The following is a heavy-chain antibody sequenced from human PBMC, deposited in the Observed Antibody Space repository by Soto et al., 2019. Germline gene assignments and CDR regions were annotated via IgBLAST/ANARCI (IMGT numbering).Heavy chain of an antibody. V-gene: IGHV3-30*18. CDR1: GFTFSSYG. Sequence: GGSLRLSCAASGFTFSSYGMHWVRQAPGKGLEWVAVISYDGSSKYYADSVKGRFTISRDNSKNTLYLQMNSLRAEDTAVYYCAKNVVRGAMGPYYYYGMDVWGQGTTVTVSS. D-gene: IGHD3-10*01. CDR2: ISYDGSSK. CDR3: AKNVVRGAMGPYYYYGMDV. J-gene: IGHJ6*02.